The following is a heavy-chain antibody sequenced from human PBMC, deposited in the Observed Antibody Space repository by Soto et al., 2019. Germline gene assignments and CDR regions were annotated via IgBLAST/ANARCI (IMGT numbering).Heavy chain of an antibody. J-gene: IGHJ5*02. CDR2: IYWDDDK. CDR1: GFSLTTSGVG. D-gene: IGHD4-17*01. V-gene: IGHV2-5*02. CDR3: AHRTTTVTWWFDP. Sequence: QITLKESGPTLVKPTQTLTLTCTFSGFSLTTSGVGVGWIRQPSGQALEGLALIYWDDDKRYSPSLKSRPTSTXAXSKNQVVLTMTNMDPADTATYFCAHRTTTVTWWFDPWGQGTLVTVSS.